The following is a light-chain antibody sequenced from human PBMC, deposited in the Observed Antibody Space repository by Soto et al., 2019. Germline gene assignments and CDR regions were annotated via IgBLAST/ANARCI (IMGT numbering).Light chain of an antibody. V-gene: IGKV3-11*01. CDR2: DTS. J-gene: IGKJ5*01. CDR3: QQRSNWIT. Sequence: EIVLTQSPATLSVSPGERAALSCRASQNIRNNLAWYQQKPGQAPRLLIYDTSYRAAGIPDRFSGSGSATDFTLTISSLEPEDFAVYYCQQRSNWITFGQGTRLEIK. CDR1: QNIRNN.